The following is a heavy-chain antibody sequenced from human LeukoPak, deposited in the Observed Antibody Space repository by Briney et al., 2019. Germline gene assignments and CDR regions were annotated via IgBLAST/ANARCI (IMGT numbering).Heavy chain of an antibody. D-gene: IGHD1-26*01. CDR1: GFIIGNNY. CDR2: FSAGGQA. J-gene: IGHJ1*01. Sequence: GGSLRLSCAASGFIIGNNYVSWVRQAPGRGLEWVSIFSAGGQAFYAESVKGRFSISRDRSGNTLNLQMSGLRVEDSALYYCATIVGAPVYWGQGTLVTVSS. CDR3: ATIVGAPVY. V-gene: IGHV3-66*01.